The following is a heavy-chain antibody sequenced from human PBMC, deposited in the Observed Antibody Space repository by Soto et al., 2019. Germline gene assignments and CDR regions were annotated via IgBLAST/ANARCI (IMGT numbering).Heavy chain of an antibody. J-gene: IGHJ4*02. CDR2: ISYHGSDK. Sequence: QVQLVESGGGVVQPGRSLRLSCAASGFTFSNYGMHWVRQAPGKGLEWVAVISYHGSDKYYADFVKGRFTISRDNSRNTLYLPMDSLRAEETGVYYCAKDHLTTTVTTVGYWGQGTLVTVSS. CDR1: GFTFSNYG. V-gene: IGHV3-30*18. CDR3: AKDHLTTTVTTVGY. D-gene: IGHD4-17*01.